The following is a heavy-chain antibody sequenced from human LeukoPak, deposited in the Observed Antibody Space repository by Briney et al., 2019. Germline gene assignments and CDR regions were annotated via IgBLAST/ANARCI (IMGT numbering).Heavy chain of an antibody. J-gene: IGHJ4*02. CDR1: GGVFSDYY. D-gene: IGHD5-24*01. Sequence: SETLSLICAVYGGVFSDYYWTWIRQSPGKGLEWIGEINHKGVSNYNPSLEGRITISVDTSKNQFSLRLRSVTAADSAVYYCARSGGYNGNFDSWGQGTLVTVSS. CDR3: ARSGGYNGNFDS. V-gene: IGHV4-34*01. CDR2: INHKGVS.